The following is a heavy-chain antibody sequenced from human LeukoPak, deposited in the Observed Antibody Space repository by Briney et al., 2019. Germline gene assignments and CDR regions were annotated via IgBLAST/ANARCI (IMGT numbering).Heavy chain of an antibody. V-gene: IGHV1-8*01. CDR1: GYTFTSYD. CDR2: MNPDSGNT. CDR3: AGEEITMVRGSYYYYGLDV. Sequence: ASVKVSCKASGYTFTSYDINWVRQATGQGLEWMGWMNPDSGNTGYAQNFQGRVTMTRNTSISTAYMELSSLRSEDTAVYYCAGEEITMVRGSYYYYGLDVWGQGTTVTVSS. J-gene: IGHJ6*02. D-gene: IGHD3-10*01.